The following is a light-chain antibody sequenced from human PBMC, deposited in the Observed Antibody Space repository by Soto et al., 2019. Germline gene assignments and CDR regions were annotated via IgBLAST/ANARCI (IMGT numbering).Light chain of an antibody. J-gene: IGKJ2*01. CDR1: QSVSSTS. V-gene: IGKV3-11*01. Sequence: EVVLTQSPGTLSLSPGERATLSCRASQSVSSTSFTWLQQKPGQAPRLLIYDVSTRATGIPARFTGSGSGTDFTLTISSLEPEDFAVYYCHQRSRWPRTFGQGTRLEMK. CDR3: HQRSRWPRT. CDR2: DVS.